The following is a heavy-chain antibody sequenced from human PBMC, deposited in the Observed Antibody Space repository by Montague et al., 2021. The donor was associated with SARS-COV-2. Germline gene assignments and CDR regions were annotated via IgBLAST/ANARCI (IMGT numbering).Heavy chain of an antibody. V-gene: IGHV4-34*01. J-gene: IGHJ5*02. CDR1: GGSFNDYY. Sequence: SETLSLTCAVYGGSFNDYYWSWIRQPPGKGLEWIGQINHSGSTNYNPSLKSRVTISVDTSKNQFSLKLRSMTAADTAVYYCASLTLGYCSSTSCYSDWFDPWGQGTLVTVSS. D-gene: IGHD2-2*02. CDR2: INHSGST. CDR3: ASLTLGYCSSTSCYSDWFDP.